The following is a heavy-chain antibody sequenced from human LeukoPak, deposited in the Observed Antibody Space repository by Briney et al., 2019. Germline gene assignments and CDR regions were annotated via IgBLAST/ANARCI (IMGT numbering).Heavy chain of an antibody. V-gene: IGHV4-59*01. CDR2: IYYSGST. D-gene: IGHD3-22*01. Sequence: ASETLSLTCTVSGGSISSYYWSWIRQPPGKGLEWIGYIYYSGSTNYNPSLKSRVTISVDTSKNQFSLKLSSVTAADTAVYYCARYYYDSSGYYLDYWGQGTLVNVSS. CDR3: ARYYYDSSGYYLDY. CDR1: GGSISSYY. J-gene: IGHJ4*02.